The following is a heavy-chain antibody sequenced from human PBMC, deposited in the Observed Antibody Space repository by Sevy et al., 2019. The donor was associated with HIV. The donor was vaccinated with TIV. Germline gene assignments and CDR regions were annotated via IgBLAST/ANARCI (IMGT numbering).Heavy chain of an antibody. Sequence: GGSLRLSCAGSGFTFSSYDMHWVRQAPDKGLEWVAVTSHDGKYNNYADSVKVRFTISRDNFKNRLYLQMNSLRVEDTAVYFCARLFSCGGDCYYLDYWGQGALVTVSS. CDR2: TSHDGKYN. CDR3: ARLFSCGGDCYYLDY. V-gene: IGHV3-30*04. J-gene: IGHJ4*02. D-gene: IGHD2-21*02. CDR1: GFTFSSYD.